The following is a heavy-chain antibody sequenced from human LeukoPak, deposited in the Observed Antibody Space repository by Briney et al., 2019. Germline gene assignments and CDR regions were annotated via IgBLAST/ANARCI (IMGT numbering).Heavy chain of an antibody. V-gene: IGHV4-59*01. J-gene: IGHJ5*02. CDR2: IYYSGCT. D-gene: IGHD1-7*01. CDR1: GGSISSYY. Sequence: SETLSLTCTVSGGSISSYYWSWIRQPPGKGLEWIGYIYYSGCTNYNPSLKSRVTISVDTSKNQFSLKLSSVTAADTAVYYCAKEITGTTTTWFDPWGQGTLVTVSS. CDR3: AKEITGTTTTWFDP.